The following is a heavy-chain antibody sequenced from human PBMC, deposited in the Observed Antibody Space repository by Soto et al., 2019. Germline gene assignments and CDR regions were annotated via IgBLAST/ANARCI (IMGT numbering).Heavy chain of an antibody. Sequence: GGSLRLSCAASGFTFSSYAMSWVRQAPGKGLEWVSAISGSGGSTYYADSVKGRFTISRDNSKNTLYLQMNSLRAEDTAVYYCAKDLPKDIVVVPAAIRSYYYYYYMDVWGKGTTVTVSS. CDR1: GFTFSSYA. V-gene: IGHV3-23*01. D-gene: IGHD2-2*01. CDR2: ISGSGGST. J-gene: IGHJ6*03. CDR3: AKDLPKDIVVVPAAIRSYYYYYYMDV.